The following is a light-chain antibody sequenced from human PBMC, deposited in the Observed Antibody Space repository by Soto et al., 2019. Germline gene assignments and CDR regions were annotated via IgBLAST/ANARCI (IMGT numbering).Light chain of an antibody. CDR1: QSVASCY. Sequence: ETVLTQSPGTLSLSAGERATLSCRASQSVASCYLVWYQQKPGQTPTVLIYGASTRAAGIPDRFSGSGSGTDFTLTISRLEPEDFAVYYCQLYESSPTFGQGTKVEMK. CDR3: QLYESSPT. V-gene: IGKV3-20*01. CDR2: GAS. J-gene: IGKJ1*01.